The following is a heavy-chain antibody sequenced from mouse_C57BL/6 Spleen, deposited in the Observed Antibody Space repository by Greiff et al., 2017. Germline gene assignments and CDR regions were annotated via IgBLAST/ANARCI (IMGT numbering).Heavy chain of an antibody. CDR3: ARQYWDDYAMDY. Sequence: EVKLVESGGGLVQPGGSLKLSCAASGFTFSDYYMYWVRQTPEKRLEWVAYISNGGGSTYYPDTVKGRFTISRDNAKNTLYLQMSRLKSEDTAMYYCARQYWDDYAMDYWGQGTSVTVSA. V-gene: IGHV5-12*01. CDR1: GFTFSDYY. CDR2: ISNGGGST. J-gene: IGHJ4*01. D-gene: IGHD4-1*01.